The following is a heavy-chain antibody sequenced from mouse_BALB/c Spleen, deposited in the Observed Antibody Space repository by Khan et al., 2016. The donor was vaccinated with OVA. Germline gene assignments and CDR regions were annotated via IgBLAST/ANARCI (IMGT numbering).Heavy chain of an antibody. CDR3: TRGGVDGSSFAY. D-gene: IGHD2-3*01. CDR2: IYPSDSYS. CDR1: GYTFTNYW. J-gene: IGHJ3*01. Sequence: QVQLQQSGIELVRPGASVKLSCKASGYTFTNYWINWVKQRPGQGLEWIGNIYPSDSYSNYTQRFKDKATLTVDKSSSTAYLLLSSPTSEDSAVYYCTRGGVDGSSFAYWGQGTLVTVAA. V-gene: IGHV1-69*02.